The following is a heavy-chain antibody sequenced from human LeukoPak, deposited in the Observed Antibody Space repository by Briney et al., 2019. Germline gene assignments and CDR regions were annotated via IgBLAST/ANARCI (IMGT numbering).Heavy chain of an antibody. CDR1: GFTFSNYG. Sequence: GGSLRLSCAASGFTFSNYGISSVRQAPRKGLEWVSLISSSGANTYYADSVKGRFTISRDNSNNTLFLQRNSLRAEDTAIYYCAKLPPRADTHLNFDSWGQGTQVTVSS. V-gene: IGHV3-23*01. J-gene: IGHJ4*02. CDR2: ISSSGANT. CDR3: AKLPPRADTHLNFDS. D-gene: IGHD5-18*01.